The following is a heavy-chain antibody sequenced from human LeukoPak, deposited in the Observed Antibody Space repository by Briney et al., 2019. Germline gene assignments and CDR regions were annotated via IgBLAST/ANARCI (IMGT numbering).Heavy chain of an antibody. CDR3: AKDRRGSPAAFDI. V-gene: IGHV3-30*02. Sequence: GGSLRLSCAASGFTFSTYGMHWVRQAPGKGLEWVAFIRFDGRNIYYADSVKGRFTISRDNSKNTLYLQMNSLRAEDTAVYYCAKDRRGSPAAFDIWGQGTMVTVSS. CDR2: IRFDGRNI. CDR1: GFTFSTYG. J-gene: IGHJ3*02. D-gene: IGHD1-26*01.